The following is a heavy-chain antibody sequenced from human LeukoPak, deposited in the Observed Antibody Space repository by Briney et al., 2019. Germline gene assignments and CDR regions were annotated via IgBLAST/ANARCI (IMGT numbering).Heavy chain of an antibody. D-gene: IGHD6-19*01. J-gene: IGHJ6*03. CDR2: INHSGST. V-gene: IGHV4-34*01. Sequence: SETLSLTCAVYGGSFSGYYWSWIRQPPGKGLEWIGEINHSGSTNYNPSLKSRVTISVDTSKNQFSLKLSSVTAADTAVYHWARGIPNRGWYFYYYYMDVWGKGTTVTVSS. CDR3: ARGIPNRGWYFYYYYMDV. CDR1: GGSFSGYY.